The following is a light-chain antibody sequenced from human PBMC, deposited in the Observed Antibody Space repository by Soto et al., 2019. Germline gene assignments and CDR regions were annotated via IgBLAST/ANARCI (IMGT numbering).Light chain of an antibody. Sequence: QSALTQPASVSGSPGQSITISCTGTSTDIGAYNYVSWYQQHPGKAPKLLIYEVTNRPSGVSNRFSDSKSGNTASLTISGLQAEDEANYYCNSYTTLSNRVFGTGTKVTVL. CDR2: EVT. J-gene: IGLJ1*01. CDR1: STDIGAYNY. V-gene: IGLV2-14*01. CDR3: NSYTTLSNRV.